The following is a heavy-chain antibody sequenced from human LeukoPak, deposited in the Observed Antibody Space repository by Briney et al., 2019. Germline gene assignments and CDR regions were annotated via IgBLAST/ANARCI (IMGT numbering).Heavy chain of an antibody. Sequence: GKXLXXVSAISGSGGSTYYADSGKGRFTISRDNSKNTLYLQMNSLRAEDTAVYYCAKDPRSLIVVVPAAFDYWGQGTLVTVSS. CDR3: AKDPRSLIVVVPAAFDY. CDR2: ISGSGGST. D-gene: IGHD2-2*01. J-gene: IGHJ4*02. V-gene: IGHV3-23*01.